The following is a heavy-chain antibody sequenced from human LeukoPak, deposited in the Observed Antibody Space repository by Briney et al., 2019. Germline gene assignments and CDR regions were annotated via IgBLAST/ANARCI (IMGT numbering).Heavy chain of an antibody. CDR2: ISGSGGST. V-gene: IGHV3-23*01. D-gene: IGHD3/OR15-3a*01. Sequence: GGSLRLSCVASGFTFTTSVLSWVRQAPGKGLEWVSTISGSGGSTYYADSVKGRFTISTDNSKNTLYLQMNSLRAEDTAVYYCAKAGTGYYFYFDYWGQGTLVTVSS. CDR1: GFTFTTSV. J-gene: IGHJ4*02. CDR3: AKAGTGYYFYFDY.